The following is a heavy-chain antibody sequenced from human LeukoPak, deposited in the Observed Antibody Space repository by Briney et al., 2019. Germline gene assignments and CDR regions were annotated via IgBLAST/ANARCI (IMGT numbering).Heavy chain of an antibody. CDR3: AKRDNNDYYTGLHVFDI. Sequence: GGSLRLSCAASGFTFSSYSMNWVRQAPGKGPEWVSGISGSGDTTYYTDSVKGRFTISRDNSKNTVDLQMNTLRAEDTAVYYCAKRDNNDYYTGLHVFDIWGQGTLVTVSS. D-gene: IGHD3-22*01. CDR1: GFTFSSYS. V-gene: IGHV3-23*01. CDR2: ISGSGDTT. J-gene: IGHJ3*02.